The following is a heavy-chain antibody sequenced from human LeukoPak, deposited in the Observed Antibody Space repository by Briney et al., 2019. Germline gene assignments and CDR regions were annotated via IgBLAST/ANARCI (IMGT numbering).Heavy chain of an antibody. V-gene: IGHV3-30-3*01. CDR3: AKKMAQKHLHDWYFDL. D-gene: IGHD5-24*01. CDR2: ISYDGSTK. Sequence: GGSLRLSCAASSFTFSNYAMYWVRQAPGKGLEWVASISYDGSTKYYADSVKGRFSMSRDNSEKTLHLQMNSLRTEDTAVYYCAKKMAQKHLHDWYFDLWGRGTLVTVTS. CDR1: SFTFSNYA. J-gene: IGHJ2*01.